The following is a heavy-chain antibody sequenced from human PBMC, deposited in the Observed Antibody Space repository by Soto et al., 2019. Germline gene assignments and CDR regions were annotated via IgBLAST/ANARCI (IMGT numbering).Heavy chain of an antibody. CDR1: GGSISSSSYY. J-gene: IGHJ4*02. V-gene: IGHV4-39*01. D-gene: IGHD6-6*01. CDR3: ARASRISSSKRNPADY. Sequence: SETLSLTCTVSGGSISSSSYYWGWIRQPPGKGLEWIGSIYYSGSTYYNPSLKSRVTISVDTSKNQFSLKLSSVTAADTAVYYCARASRISSSKRNPADYWGQGTLVTVSS. CDR2: IYYSGST.